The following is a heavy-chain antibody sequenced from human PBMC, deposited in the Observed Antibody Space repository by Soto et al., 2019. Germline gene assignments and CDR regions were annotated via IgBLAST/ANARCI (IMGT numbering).Heavy chain of an antibody. CDR2: SYYTGSS. Sequence: PSETLSLTCTVSGGSISSGGYYWSWIRQHPGKGLEWVGYSYYTGSSYYNPSLKSRVTISVDASKNQLSLRLASVTAADTAVYYCARDLRGYSRYDYLDYWGQGIPVTGSS. CDR3: ARDLRGYSRYDYLDY. D-gene: IGHD5-12*01. V-gene: IGHV4-31*03. CDR1: GGSISSGGYY. J-gene: IGHJ4*02.